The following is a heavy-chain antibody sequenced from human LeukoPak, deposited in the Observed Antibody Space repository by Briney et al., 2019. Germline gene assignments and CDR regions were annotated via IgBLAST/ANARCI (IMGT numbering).Heavy chain of an antibody. CDR2: IYYSGST. CDR3: ARQYQTYYSDSTGYYSDS. J-gene: IGHJ4*02. D-gene: IGHD3-22*01. V-gene: IGHV4-59*08. Sequence: SETLSLTCTVSGGSISSYYWSWMRQPPGKGREWRGYIYYSGSTNYNPSLKSRATISVDTSKTQFYLKLSSVTAAATAVYYCARQYQTYYSDSTGYYSDSWGPGTLVTVSS. CDR1: GGSISSYY.